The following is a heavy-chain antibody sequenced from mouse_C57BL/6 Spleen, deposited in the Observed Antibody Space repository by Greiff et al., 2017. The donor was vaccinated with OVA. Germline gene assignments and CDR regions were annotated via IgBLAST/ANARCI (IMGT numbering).Heavy chain of an antibody. Sequence: EVQLVESGPGMVKPSQSLSLTCTVTGYSITSGYDWHWIRHFPGNKLEWMGYISYSGSTNYNPSLKSRISITHDTSKNHFFLKLNSVTTEDTATYYCARDLDSSGPFAYWGQGTLVTVSA. J-gene: IGHJ3*01. V-gene: IGHV3-1*01. CDR3: ARDLDSSGPFAY. CDR1: GYSITSGYD. CDR2: ISYSGST. D-gene: IGHD3-2*02.